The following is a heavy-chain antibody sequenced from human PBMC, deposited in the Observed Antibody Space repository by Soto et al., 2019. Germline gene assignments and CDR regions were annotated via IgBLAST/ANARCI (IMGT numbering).Heavy chain of an antibody. CDR1: GYTFTSYG. Sequence: QVQLVQSGAEVKKPGASVKVSCKASGYTFTSYGISWVRQAPGQGLEWMGWISAYNGNTNYAQKLQGRVTMTTDTSRSTDDRELRRLRSDATAVYYCARVPDIVVVVASLYYYYGMDVWGHGTTVTVSS. CDR3: ARVPDIVVVVASLYYYYGMDV. J-gene: IGHJ6*02. D-gene: IGHD2-15*01. V-gene: IGHV1-18*01. CDR2: ISAYNGNT.